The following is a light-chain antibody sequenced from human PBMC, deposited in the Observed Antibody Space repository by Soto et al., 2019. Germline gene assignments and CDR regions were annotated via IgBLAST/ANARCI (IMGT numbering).Light chain of an antibody. CDR3: QQYDNLPLT. J-gene: IGKJ4*01. CDR2: DAS. V-gene: IGKV1-33*01. CDR1: QDISNY. Sequence: DMQIAKSPSSLSESVGDRVAISCQASQDISNYLNWYQQKPGKAPKLLIYDASNLETGVPSRFSGSGSGTDFTFTISSLQPEDIATYYCQQYDNLPLTFGGGTKVDIK.